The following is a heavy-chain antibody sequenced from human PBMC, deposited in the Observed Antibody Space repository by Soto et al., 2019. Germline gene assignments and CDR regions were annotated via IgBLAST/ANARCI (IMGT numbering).Heavy chain of an antibody. CDR1: GFTFSNYV. V-gene: IGHV3-23*01. J-gene: IGHJ4*02. CDR2: ITGRSDDT. D-gene: IGHD2-21*01. CDR3: AKGSASARPYYFDY. Sequence: GGSLRLSCAASGFTFSNYVMSWVRQAPGRGLEWISAITGRSDDTYYADSVKGRFTVSRDQSKTTLYLQMSSLRAEDTAFYFCAKGSASARPYYFDYWGQGTLVTVSS.